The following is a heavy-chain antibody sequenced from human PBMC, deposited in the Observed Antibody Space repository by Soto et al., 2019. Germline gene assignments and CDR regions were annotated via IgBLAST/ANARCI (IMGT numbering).Heavy chain of an antibody. CDR2: IHYSGST. J-gene: IGHJ6*03. CDR1: GGSIISTSYY. CDR3: ARHGYYYGSRNDMGV. D-gene: IGHD3-10*01. V-gene: IGHV4-39*01. Sequence: PSETLSLTCTVSGGSIISTSYYWARIRQPPGKGLEWIGSIHYSGSTYYNPSLRRRVTMSVDTSKNQFSLKLSSVTAADTSVYYCARHGYYYGSRNDMGVSGKRTTVTVSS.